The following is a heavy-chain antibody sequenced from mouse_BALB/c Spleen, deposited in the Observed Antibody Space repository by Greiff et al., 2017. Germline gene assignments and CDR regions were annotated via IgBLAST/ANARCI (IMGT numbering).Heavy chain of an antibody. CDR3: ARDRYGYFDV. V-gene: IGHV5-15*02. CDR1: GFTFSDYG. Sequence: EVKLQESGGGLVQPGGSRKLSCAASGFTFSDYGMAWVRQAPGKGPEWVAFISNLAYSIYYADTVTGRFTISRENAKNTLYLEMSSLRSEDTAMYYCARDRYGYFDVWGAGTTVTVSS. J-gene: IGHJ1*01. CDR2: ISNLAYSI.